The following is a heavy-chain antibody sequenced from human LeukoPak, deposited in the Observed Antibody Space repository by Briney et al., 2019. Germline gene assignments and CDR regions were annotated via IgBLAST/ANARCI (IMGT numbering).Heavy chain of an antibody. Sequence: PGGSLRLSCAASGFTFSSYWMHWVRQAPGKGLVWVSRISSGGSTTRYADSVKGRFTISRDNAKNTLYLRMNSLRAEDTAVYYCVRYEDDAFDIWGRGTRVTVSS. J-gene: IGHJ3*02. V-gene: IGHV3-74*01. CDR2: ISSGGSTT. D-gene: IGHD3-3*01. CDR1: GFTFSSYW. CDR3: VRYEDDAFDI.